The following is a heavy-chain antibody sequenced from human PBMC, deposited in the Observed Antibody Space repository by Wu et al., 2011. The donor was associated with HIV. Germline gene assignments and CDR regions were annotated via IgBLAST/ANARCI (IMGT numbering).Heavy chain of an antibody. CDR3: ARSGVSAEYYFYYLNV. J-gene: IGHJ6*03. Sequence: QVQLVQSGAEVKKPGSSVKVSCKVSGDTFSSYVLTWVRQAPGQGLEWLGRVIPIFGTTNVAQKFDGRLSITVDASSSTVYMELSSLTPEDKAMYYCARSGVSAEYYFYYLNVWGKGTTVTVSS. V-gene: IGHV1-69*15. CDR2: VIPIFGTT. CDR1: GDTFSSYV. D-gene: IGHD2-2*01.